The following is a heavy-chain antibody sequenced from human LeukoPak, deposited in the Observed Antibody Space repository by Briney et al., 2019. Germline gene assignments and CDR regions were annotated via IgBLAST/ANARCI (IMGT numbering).Heavy chain of an antibody. V-gene: IGHV3-21*01. Sequence: GGSLRLSCAASGFTFSSYSMNWVRQAPGKGLEWVSSISSSSSNIYYADSVKGRFTISRDNAKNSLYLQMNSLRAEDTAVYYCARDPPLVSGPVYYYYYMDVWGKGTTVTVSS. CDR2: ISSSSSNI. CDR1: GFTFSSYS. J-gene: IGHJ6*03. CDR3: ARDPPLVSGPVYYYYYMDV. D-gene: IGHD5/OR15-5a*01.